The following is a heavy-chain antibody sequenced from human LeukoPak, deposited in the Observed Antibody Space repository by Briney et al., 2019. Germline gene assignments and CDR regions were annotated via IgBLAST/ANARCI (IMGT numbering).Heavy chain of an antibody. Sequence: GASVKVSCKASGGTFISYAISWVRQAPGQGLEWMGWISAYNGNTNYAQKLQGRVTMTTDTSTSTAYMELRSLRSDDTAVYYCAGPGSWLDPFDYWGQGTLVTVSS. CDR1: GGTFISYA. D-gene: IGHD6-19*01. CDR3: AGPGSWLDPFDY. CDR2: ISAYNGNT. J-gene: IGHJ4*02. V-gene: IGHV1-18*01.